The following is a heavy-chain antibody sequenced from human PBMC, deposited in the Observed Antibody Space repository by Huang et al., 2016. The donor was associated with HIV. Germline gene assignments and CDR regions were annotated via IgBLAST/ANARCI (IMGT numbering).Heavy chain of an antibody. Sequence: QLQLQESGPGLVKPSETLSLTCTVSGGSISSSSYYWGWIRQPPGKGLEWIGSIYYSGGTYYNPSIKSRVTISVDTSKNHFSLKLSSVTAADTAVYYCARRLRLGYYFDYWGQGTLVTVSS. CDR1: GGSISSSSYY. CDR3: ARRLRLGYYFDY. CDR2: IYYSGGT. V-gene: IGHV4-39*01. J-gene: IGHJ4*02. D-gene: IGHD3-10*01.